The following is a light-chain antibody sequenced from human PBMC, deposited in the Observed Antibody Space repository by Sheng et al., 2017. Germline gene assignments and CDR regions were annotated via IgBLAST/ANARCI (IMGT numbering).Light chain of an antibody. CDR1: QSISSW. CDR2: KAS. CDR3: QQYNSYSPYT. V-gene: IGKV1-5*03. Sequence: IQMTQSPSTLSASVGDRVTITCRASQSISSWLAWYQQKPGKAPKLLIYKASSLESGVPSRFSGSGSGTEFTLTISSLQPDDVATYYCQQYNSYSPYTFGQGTRLEI. J-gene: IGKJ2*01.